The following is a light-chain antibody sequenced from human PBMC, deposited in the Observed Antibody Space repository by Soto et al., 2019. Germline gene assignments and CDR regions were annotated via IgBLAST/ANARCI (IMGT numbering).Light chain of an antibody. Sequence: EIVLTQSPGTLSLSPGERATLSCRASQSVSSNYFVWYQQKPGQAPRVLIYGASSRATGIPDRFSGSGSGTDFTLTISRLEPEDFAVYYCQQYGRSPPLLTFGGGTKVEIK. V-gene: IGKV3-20*01. CDR1: QSVSSNY. CDR2: GAS. CDR3: QQYGRSPPLLT. J-gene: IGKJ4*01.